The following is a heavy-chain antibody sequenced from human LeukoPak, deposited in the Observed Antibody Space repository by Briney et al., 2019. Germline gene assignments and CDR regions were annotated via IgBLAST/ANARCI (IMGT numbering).Heavy chain of an antibody. Sequence: GGSLRLSCAASGFTVSSNYMSWVRQAPGKGLEWVSVIYSGGSTYYADSVKGRFTISRDNSKNTLYLQMNSLRAEDTAVYYCAREETIAVAGSDYWDQGTLVTVSS. V-gene: IGHV3-66*02. CDR3: AREETIAVAGSDY. J-gene: IGHJ4*02. D-gene: IGHD6-19*01. CDR1: GFTVSSNY. CDR2: IYSGGST.